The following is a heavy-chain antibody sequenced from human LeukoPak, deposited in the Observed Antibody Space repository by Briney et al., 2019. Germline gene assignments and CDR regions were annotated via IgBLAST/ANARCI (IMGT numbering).Heavy chain of an antibody. CDR2: IYSGGTT. V-gene: IGHV3-53*05. D-gene: IGHD3-10*01. CDR1: GFTVNNNY. J-gene: IGHJ4*02. CDR3: AKDKYFGIGELLLDY. Sequence: GGSLRLSCAASGFTVNNNYMSWVRQAPGKGLEWVSIIYSGGTTYYADSVKGRFTISRDNAKNSLYLQMNSLRAEDTALYYCAKDKYFGIGELLLDYWGQGTLVTVPS.